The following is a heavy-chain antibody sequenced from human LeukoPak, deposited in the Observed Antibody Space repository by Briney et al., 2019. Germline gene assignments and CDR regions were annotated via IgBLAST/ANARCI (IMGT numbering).Heavy chain of an antibody. CDR3: ARVGIAARGYYYYYMGV. D-gene: IGHD6-6*01. CDR2: IYTSGST. Sequence: SETLSLTCTVSGGSISSYYWSWIRQPAGKGLEWIGRIYTSGSTNYNPSLKSRVTMSVDTSKNQFSLKLSSVTAADTAVYYCARVGIAARGYYYYYMGVWGKGTTVTVSS. CDR1: GGSISSYY. J-gene: IGHJ6*03. V-gene: IGHV4-4*07.